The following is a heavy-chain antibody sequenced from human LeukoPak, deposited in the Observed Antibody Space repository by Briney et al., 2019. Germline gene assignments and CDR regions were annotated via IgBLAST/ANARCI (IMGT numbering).Heavy chain of an antibody. V-gene: IGHV4-59*01. CDR1: GGSISSYY. CDR3: ATLIAAAGTEYFQH. CDR2: IYYSGST. J-gene: IGHJ1*01. D-gene: IGHD6-13*01. Sequence: PSETLSLTCTVSGGSISSYYWSWIRQPPGKGLEWIGYIYYSGSTNYNPSLKSRVTISVDTSRNQFSLKLSSVTAADTAVYYCATLIAAAGTEYFQHWGQGTLVTVSS.